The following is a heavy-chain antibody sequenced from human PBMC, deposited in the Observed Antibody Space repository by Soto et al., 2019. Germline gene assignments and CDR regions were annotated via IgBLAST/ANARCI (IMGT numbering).Heavy chain of an antibody. CDR3: SRSLNS. V-gene: IGHV3-7*01. J-gene: IGHJ4*02. CDR1: GFTFSTYW. CDR2: INQDGSEK. Sequence: SCAASGFTFSTYWMDWVRQTPGKGLEWVANINQDGSEKNYVDSVKGRFTISRDNAKNSLYLQMSSLTAEDSALYYCSRSLNSWGQGTLVTVSS.